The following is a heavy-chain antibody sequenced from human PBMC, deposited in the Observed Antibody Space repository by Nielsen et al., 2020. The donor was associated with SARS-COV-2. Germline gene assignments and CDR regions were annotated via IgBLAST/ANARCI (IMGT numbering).Heavy chain of an antibody. J-gene: IGHJ2*01. V-gene: IGHV4-59*08. Sequence: SETLSLTCTVSGGSISSYYWNWIRQPPGKGLEWIGYIYSSGTTNYNPSLKSRVTISVDTSKNHFSLKLSSLTAADTAVYYCARHGVRGVMRYFDLWGRGTLVTVSS. D-gene: IGHD3-10*01. CDR3: ARHGVRGVMRYFDL. CDR1: GGSISSYY. CDR2: IYSSGTT.